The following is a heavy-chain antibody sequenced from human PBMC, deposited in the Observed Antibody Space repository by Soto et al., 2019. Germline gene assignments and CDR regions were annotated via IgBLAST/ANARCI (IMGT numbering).Heavy chain of an antibody. Sequence: SETLSLTCTVSGGSISSGGYYWSWIRQHPGKGLEWIGYIYYSGSTYYNPSLKSRVTISVDTSKNQFSLKLSSVTAADTAVYYCARDYGSGSGDYYYYYGMDVWGQATTVTVSS. CDR3: ARDYGSGSGDYYYYYGMDV. CDR1: GGSISSGGYY. J-gene: IGHJ6*02. CDR2: IYYSGST. V-gene: IGHV4-31*03. D-gene: IGHD3-10*01.